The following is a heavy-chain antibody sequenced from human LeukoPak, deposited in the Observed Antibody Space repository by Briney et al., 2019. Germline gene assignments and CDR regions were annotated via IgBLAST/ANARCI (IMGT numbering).Heavy chain of an antibody. D-gene: IGHD4-17*01. CDR2: INPNSGGT. CDR1: GYTFTGYY. Sequence: GASVKVSCKASGYTFTGYYMHWVRQAPGQGLEWMGWINPNSGGTNYAQKFQGRVTMTRNTSISTAYMELSSLRSEDTAVYYCARTTTVTTPFDYWGQGTLVTVSS. V-gene: IGHV1-2*02. CDR3: ARTTTVTTPFDY. J-gene: IGHJ4*02.